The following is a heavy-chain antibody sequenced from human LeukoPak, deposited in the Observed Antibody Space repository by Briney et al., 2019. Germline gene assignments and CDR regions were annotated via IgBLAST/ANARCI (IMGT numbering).Heavy chain of an antibody. D-gene: IGHD3-9*01. CDR2: IKQDGSEK. CDR3: ARATIFGWFDP. Sequence: GGSLRLSCAASGFTFSSYWMSWVRQAPGKGLEWVANIKQDGSEKYYVDSVKGRFTISRDNAKNSLYPQMNSLRAEDTAVYYCARATIFGWFDPWGQGTLVTVSS. V-gene: IGHV3-7*01. CDR1: GFTFSSYW. J-gene: IGHJ5*02.